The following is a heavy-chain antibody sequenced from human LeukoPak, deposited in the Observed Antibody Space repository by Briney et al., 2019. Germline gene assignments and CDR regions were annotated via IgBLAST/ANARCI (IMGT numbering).Heavy chain of an antibody. J-gene: IGHJ4*02. CDR1: GGSISRSSYY. CDR2: IYYSGST. CDR3: ARQLHGSYFANFDY. D-gene: IGHD1-26*01. V-gene: IGHV4-39*01. Sequence: SETLSLTCTVSGGSISRSSYYWGWIRQPPGKGLEWIGSIYYSGSTYYNPSLKSRVTISVDTSKNQFSLKLSSVTAADTAVYYCARQLHGSYFANFDYWGQGTLVTVSS.